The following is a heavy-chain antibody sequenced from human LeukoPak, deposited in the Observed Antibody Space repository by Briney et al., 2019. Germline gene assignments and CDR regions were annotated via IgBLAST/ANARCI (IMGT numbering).Heavy chain of an antibody. V-gene: IGHV3-48*03. J-gene: IGHJ4*02. CDR1: GFTFSNYD. D-gene: IGHD5-18*01. CDR2: ISSSGRNI. Sequence: PGGTLSLSCAASGFTFSNYDFNWVRQAPGKGLEWVSYISSSGRNIYYADSVKGRFTISRDNAKNSLYLQMNSLRAEDTAVYYCARDLVQLGSKDYWGQGTLVSVSS. CDR3: ARDLVQLGSKDY.